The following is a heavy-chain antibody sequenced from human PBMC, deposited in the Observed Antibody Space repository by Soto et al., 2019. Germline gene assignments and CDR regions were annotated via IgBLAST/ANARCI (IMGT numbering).Heavy chain of an antibody. V-gene: IGHV4-34*01. D-gene: IGHD2-8*01. CDR3: ARGSFLYASRRHNWFDP. J-gene: IGHJ5*02. Sequence: QVQLQQWGAGLLKPSETLSLTCAVYGGSFSGYYWSWIRQPPGKGLEWIGEINHSGSTNYNPSLNSRVTISVDTSKTQFSLKLSAVTAADTAVYYCARGSFLYASRRHNWFDPWGQGTLVTVSS. CDR1: GGSFSGYY. CDR2: INHSGST.